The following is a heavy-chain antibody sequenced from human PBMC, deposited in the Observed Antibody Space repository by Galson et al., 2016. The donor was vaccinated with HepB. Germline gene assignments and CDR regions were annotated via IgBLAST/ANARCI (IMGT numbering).Heavy chain of an antibody. D-gene: IGHD2-15*01. J-gene: IGHJ6*03. CDR2: ISAYSGNT. V-gene: IGHV1-18*04. Sequence: SVKVSCKAYGYTLANYGIAWVRQAPGQGLEWMGWISAYSGNTHYAQKFQGRLAMTTEKSTTTAYMDLTSLRSDDTAVYYCARALPSSPVDRPDSYYYYMDVWGKGTAVTVSS. CDR1: GYTLANYG. CDR3: ARALPSSPVDRPDSYYYYMDV.